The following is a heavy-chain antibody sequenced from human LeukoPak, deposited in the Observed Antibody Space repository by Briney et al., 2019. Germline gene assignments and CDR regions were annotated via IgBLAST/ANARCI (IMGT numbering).Heavy chain of an antibody. D-gene: IGHD3-9*01. CDR1: EFTFRDYG. CDR3: AKDRERYFDWLPTLVMYGLDV. CDR2: ISYDGRSK. V-gene: IGHV3-30*18. J-gene: IGHJ6*02. Sequence: GGSLRLSCSASEFTFRDYGRHWVRQGPGKGLVWGEVISYDGRSKHYADSVKGRFTISRDNSKNTVSLKMHRLRVEDTALYYCAKDRERYFDWLPTLVMYGLDVWGQGTTVTVSS.